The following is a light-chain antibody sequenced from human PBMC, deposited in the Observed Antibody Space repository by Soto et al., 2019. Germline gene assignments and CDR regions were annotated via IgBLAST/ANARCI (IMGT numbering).Light chain of an antibody. Sequence: QSVLAQAPYASGSPGQSFTISSNGTSIDIGGYNYVSWYQQHPGKAPKLMIYEVSKRPSGVPDRFSGSKSGNTASLTVSGLQAEDEADYYCSSYAGSNNYVFGSGTKVTVL. CDR3: SSYAGSNNYV. CDR1: SIDIGGYNY. V-gene: IGLV2-8*01. CDR2: EVS. J-gene: IGLJ1*01.